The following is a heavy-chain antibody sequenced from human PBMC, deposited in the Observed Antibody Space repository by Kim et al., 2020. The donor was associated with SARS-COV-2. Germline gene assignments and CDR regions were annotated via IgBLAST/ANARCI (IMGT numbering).Heavy chain of an antibody. CDR2: IIPIFGTA. CDR1: GGTFSSYA. D-gene: IGHD6-13*01. V-gene: IGHV1-69*01. J-gene: IGHJ6*02. Sequence: SVKVSCKASGGTFSSYAISWVRQAPGQGLEWMGGIIPIFGTANYAQKFQGRVTITADESTSTAYMELSSLRSEDTAVYYCARDSSSWYLYYYYGMDVWVQGTTVTVSS. CDR3: ARDSSSWYLYYYYGMDV.